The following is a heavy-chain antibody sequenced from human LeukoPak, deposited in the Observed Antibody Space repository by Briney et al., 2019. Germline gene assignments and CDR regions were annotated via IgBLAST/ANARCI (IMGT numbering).Heavy chain of an antibody. CDR2: INPDNGVT. D-gene: IGHD2-2*01. CDR3: ARDLIVVVPAAVGY. J-gene: IGHJ4*02. Sequence: ASVKVSCKASGYTFTNFYIHWMRQAPGQGLEWMGWINPDNGVTDYAQKFQGRVTMTRDTSISAVYVELRSLRSDDTAVYYCARDLIVVVPAAVGYWGQGTLVTVSS. V-gene: IGHV1-2*02. CDR1: GYTFTNFY.